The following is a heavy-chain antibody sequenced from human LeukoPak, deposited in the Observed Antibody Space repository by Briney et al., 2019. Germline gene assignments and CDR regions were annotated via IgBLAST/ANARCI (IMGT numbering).Heavy chain of an antibody. J-gene: IGHJ4*02. CDR1: GFTFSSYS. Sequence: PGGSLRLSCAASGFTFSSYSMNWVRQAPGRGLEWVSYISSGSSTIYYADSVKGRFTISRDNAKNSLYLQMNSLRAEDTAVYYCARPYSSSWYGVFAFWGQGTLVTVSS. D-gene: IGHD6-13*01. CDR3: ARPYSSSWYGVFAF. V-gene: IGHV3-48*04. CDR2: ISSGSSTI.